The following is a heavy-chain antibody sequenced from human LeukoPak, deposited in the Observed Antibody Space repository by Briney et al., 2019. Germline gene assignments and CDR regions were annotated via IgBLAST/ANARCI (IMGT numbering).Heavy chain of an antibody. J-gene: IGHJ4*02. CDR2: IKPDGSDE. CDR1: GFTFSTYW. CDR3: AKPSRSSSNEY. D-gene: IGHD6-13*01. V-gene: IGHV3-7*05. Sequence: PWGSLRLSCAASGFTFSTYWMTWARQAPGKGLEWVATIKPDGSDEYYVDSVNGRFTISRDNAKNSLYLQMNSLRAEDTAVYYCAKPSRSSSNEYWGQGTLIASSS.